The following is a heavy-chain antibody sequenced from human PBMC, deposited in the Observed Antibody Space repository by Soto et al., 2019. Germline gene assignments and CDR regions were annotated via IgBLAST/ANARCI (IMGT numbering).Heavy chain of an antibody. CDR3: ASGDCVNYRAYFYYGLDV. CDR2: IIPIFDTP. Sequence: QVHLVQSGAEVKKPGSSVRVSCKASGGTFSTFAISWVRQAPGQGLQWMGGIIPIFDTPNYPKNFQGRVTITAYDSTSAAYLELSGLRSEDTAVYYCASGDCVNYRAYFYYGLDVWGEGTAVTVPS. D-gene: IGHD2-21*02. CDR1: GGTFSTFA. V-gene: IGHV1-69*01. J-gene: IGHJ6*04.